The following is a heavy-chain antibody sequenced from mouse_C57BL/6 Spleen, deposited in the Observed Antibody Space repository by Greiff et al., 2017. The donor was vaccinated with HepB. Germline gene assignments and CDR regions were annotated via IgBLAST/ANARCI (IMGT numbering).Heavy chain of an antibody. J-gene: IGHJ4*01. V-gene: IGHV1-47*01. CDR1: GYTFTTYP. CDR2: FHPYNDDT. Sequence: ESGAELVKPGASVKMSCKASGYTFTTYPIEWMKQNHGKSLEWIGNFHPYNDDTKYNEKFKGKATLTVEKSSSTVYLELSRLTSDDSAVYYCARTRNYYGNYYAMDYWGQGTSVTVSS. D-gene: IGHD2-1*01. CDR3: ARTRNYYGNYYAMDY.